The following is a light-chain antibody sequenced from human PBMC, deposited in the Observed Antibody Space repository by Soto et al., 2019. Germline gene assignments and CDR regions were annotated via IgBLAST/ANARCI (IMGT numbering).Light chain of an antibody. J-gene: IGKJ4*01. CDR1: QSVSSGY. CDR3: QQYYSYPALT. CDR2: GAS. V-gene: IGKV3-20*01. Sequence: ETVMTQSPGTLSLSPGERATLSCRASQSVSSGYLAWYQQKPGQAPRLLIFGASNRATGIPDRFTGSGSGTDFTLTISRLEPEDFATYYCQQYYSYPALTFGGGTKVEIK.